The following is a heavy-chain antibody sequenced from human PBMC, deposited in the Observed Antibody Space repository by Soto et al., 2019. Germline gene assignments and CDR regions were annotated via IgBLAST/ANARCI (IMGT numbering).Heavy chain of an antibody. V-gene: IGHV3-30-3*01. J-gene: IGHJ6*02. CDR3: ARGANSGSYLGYGMDV. CDR2: ISYDGSNK. D-gene: IGHD1-26*01. CDR1: GFTFSSYA. Sequence: GGSLRLSCAASGFTFSSYAMHWVRQPPGKGLEWVAVISYDGSNKYYADSVQGRFTISRDNSKNTLDLQMNSLRAEDTAVYYCARGANSGSYLGYGMDVWGQGTTVTVSS.